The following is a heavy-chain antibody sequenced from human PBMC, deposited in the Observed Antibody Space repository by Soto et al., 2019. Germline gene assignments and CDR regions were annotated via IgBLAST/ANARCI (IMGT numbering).Heavy chain of an antibody. CDR2: ISGSGGST. D-gene: IGHD6-13*01. Sequence: EVQLLESGGGLVQPGGSLRLSCAASGFTFSSYAMSWVRQAPGKGLEWVSAISGSGGSTYYADSVKGRFTISRDNSKNTLYLQMNSLRAEDTAVYYCPKDLYGAEAGKSPAFDIWGQGTMVTVSS. CDR1: GFTFSSYA. V-gene: IGHV3-23*01. J-gene: IGHJ3*02. CDR3: PKDLYGAEAGKSPAFDI.